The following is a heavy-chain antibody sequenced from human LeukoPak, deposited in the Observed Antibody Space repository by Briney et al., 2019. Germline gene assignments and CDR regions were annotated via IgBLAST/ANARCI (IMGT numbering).Heavy chain of an antibody. CDR3: ARDKGTSYLSSFDY. CDR2: ISGSGRGGST. Sequence: GGSLRLSCAASGFTFNSYAMSWVRQAPGKGLEWVSGISGSGRGGSTYYADSVKGRFTISRDNSKNTLYLQMNSLRAADTAVYYCARDKGTSYLSSFDYWGQGTLVTVSS. V-gene: IGHV3-23*01. D-gene: IGHD6-6*01. CDR1: GFTFNSYA. J-gene: IGHJ4*02.